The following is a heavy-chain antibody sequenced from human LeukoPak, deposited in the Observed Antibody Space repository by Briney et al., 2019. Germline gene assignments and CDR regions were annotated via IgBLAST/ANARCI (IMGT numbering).Heavy chain of an antibody. V-gene: IGHV3-30*18. CDR3: AKRNPSHAFDI. D-gene: IGHD1-14*01. CDR1: GFTFSRNA. CDR2: ISYDGSHK. J-gene: IGHJ3*02. Sequence: GGSLRLSCAASGFTFSRNAMHWVRQAPGKGLEWVAVISYDGSHKFYADSVKGRFTISRDNSKNTLYVQMNSLRAEDTAVYYCAKRNPSHAFDIWGQGTMVTVSS.